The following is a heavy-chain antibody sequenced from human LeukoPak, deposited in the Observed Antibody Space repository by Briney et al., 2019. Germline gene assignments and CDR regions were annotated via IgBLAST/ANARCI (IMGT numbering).Heavy chain of an antibody. J-gene: IGHJ5*02. V-gene: IGHV3-23*01. CDR1: GFSVSTSG. CDR3: ARGYLSGWYPS. Sequence: GGSLRLSCAVSGFSVSTSGMSWVRQAPGKGLDWISAISVDGEETFYADSVTGRFFISRDNSKKTLFLQMNSLRAEDTAVYYCARGYLSGWYPSWGQGSLVSVSS. CDR2: ISVDGEET. D-gene: IGHD6-19*01.